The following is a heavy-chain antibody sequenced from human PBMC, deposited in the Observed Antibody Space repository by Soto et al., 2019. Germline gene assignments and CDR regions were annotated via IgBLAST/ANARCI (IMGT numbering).Heavy chain of an antibody. CDR3: ARMTGDLPAYYYYGMDV. D-gene: IGHD7-27*01. Sequence: GESLKISCKGSGYSFTSYWIGWVRQMPGKGLEWMGIIYPGDSDTRYSPSFQGQVTISADKSISTAYLQWSSLKASDTAMYYCARMTGDLPAYYYYGMDVWGQGTTVTVSS. J-gene: IGHJ6*02. CDR1: GYSFTSYW. CDR2: IYPGDSDT. V-gene: IGHV5-51*01.